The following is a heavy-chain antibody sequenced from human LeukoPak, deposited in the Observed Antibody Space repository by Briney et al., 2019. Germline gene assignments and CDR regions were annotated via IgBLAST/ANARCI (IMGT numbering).Heavy chain of an antibody. CDR2: INNDGITT. CDR1: GFIFSTYW. CDR3: ARVLPGLITGNFDY. V-gene: IGHV3-74*01. D-gene: IGHD1-20*01. J-gene: IGHJ4*02. Sequence: GGSLRLSCTASGFIFSTYWMHWVRPAPGKGLVWGSHINNDGITTTYADSVKGRFTISRDNAKNTLYLQMSGLRAEDTAVYFCARVLPGLITGNFDYWGQGTLVTVSS.